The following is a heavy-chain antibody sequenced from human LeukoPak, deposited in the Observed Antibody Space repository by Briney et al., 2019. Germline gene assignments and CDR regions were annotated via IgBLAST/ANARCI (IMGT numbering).Heavy chain of an antibody. V-gene: IGHV3-7*01. CDR2: IKQDGSEK. CDR1: GFTFSSYT. Sequence: GGSLRLSCAASGFTFSSYTMNWVRQAPGKGLEWVANIKQDGSEKYYVDSVKGRFTISRDNAKNSLYLQMNSLRAEDTAVYYCARDRSSSLSRWFDPWGQGTLVTVSS. J-gene: IGHJ5*02. D-gene: IGHD6-6*01. CDR3: ARDRSSSLSRWFDP.